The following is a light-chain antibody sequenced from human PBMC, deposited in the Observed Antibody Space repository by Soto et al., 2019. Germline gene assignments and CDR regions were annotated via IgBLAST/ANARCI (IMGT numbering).Light chain of an antibody. CDR1: ISNIGSNT. CDR2: SNI. V-gene: IGLV1-44*01. Sequence: QSVLTQPPSASGTPGQRVTISFSGGISNIGSNTVSWYQQLPGTAPKLLIYSNIERPSGVPDRFSGSNSGTSASLAISGLQSEDEADYYCAAWDDSLIGVVFGGGTKLTVL. CDR3: AAWDDSLIGVV. J-gene: IGLJ2*01.